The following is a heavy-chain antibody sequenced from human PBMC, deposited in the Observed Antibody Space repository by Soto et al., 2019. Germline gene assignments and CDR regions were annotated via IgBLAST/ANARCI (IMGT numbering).Heavy chain of an antibody. CDR2: IYYSGST. V-gene: IGHV4-30-4*01. Sequence: PSETLSLTCTVSGGSISSGDYYWSWIRQPPGKGLEWIGYIYYSGSTYYNPSLKSRVTISVDTSKNQFSLKLSSVTAADTAVYYCARLIRGSSGYYSDYWGQGTLVTVSS. CDR1: GGSISSGDYY. CDR3: ARLIRGSSGYYSDY. J-gene: IGHJ4*02. D-gene: IGHD3-22*01.